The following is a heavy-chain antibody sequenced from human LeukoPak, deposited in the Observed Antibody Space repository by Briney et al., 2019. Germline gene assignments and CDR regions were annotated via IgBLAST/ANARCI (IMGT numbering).Heavy chain of an antibody. Sequence: GGSLRLSCAASGFTFRTCGMRWVRQAPGKGLEWVAVISYDGSNKYYADSVKGRFTISRDNSKNTLYLQMNRLRVEDTAVYYCAKYIPEPYDSSGYYLDYWGQGTLVTVSS. V-gene: IGHV3-30*18. D-gene: IGHD3-22*01. CDR1: GFTFRTCG. CDR3: AKYIPEPYDSSGYYLDY. J-gene: IGHJ4*02. CDR2: ISYDGSNK.